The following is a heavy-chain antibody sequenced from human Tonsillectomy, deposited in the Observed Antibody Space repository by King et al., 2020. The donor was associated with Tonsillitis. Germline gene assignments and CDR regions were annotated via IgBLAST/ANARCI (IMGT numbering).Heavy chain of an antibody. V-gene: IGHV4-61*02. CDR3: ARSGYSSGYQDF. Sequence: LQLQESGPGLVKPSQTLSLTCTVSDASISGGSYYWSWIRQPAGKGLEWIGRIFTSGNTNYNPSFKSRVPISIDPSKTQFSLMLSSVTVADTAVYYCARSGYSSGYQDFWGQGTLVTVSS. J-gene: IGHJ4*02. CDR2: IFTSGNT. CDR1: DASISGGSYY. D-gene: IGHD6-19*01.